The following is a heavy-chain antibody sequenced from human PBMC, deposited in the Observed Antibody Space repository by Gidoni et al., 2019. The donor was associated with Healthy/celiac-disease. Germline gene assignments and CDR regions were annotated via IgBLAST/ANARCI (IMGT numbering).Heavy chain of an antibody. CDR3: ARDPLVGATSRPHDY. CDR2: ISSSSSYI. CDR1: GFTFSSYS. J-gene: IGHJ4*02. D-gene: IGHD1-26*01. V-gene: IGHV3-21*01. Sequence: EVQLVESGGGLVKPGGSLRLSCAASGFTFSSYSMNWVRQAPGKGLEWVSSISSSSSYIYYADSVKGRFTISRDNAKNSLYLQMNSLRAEDTAVYYCARDPLVGATSRPHDYWGQGTLVTVSS.